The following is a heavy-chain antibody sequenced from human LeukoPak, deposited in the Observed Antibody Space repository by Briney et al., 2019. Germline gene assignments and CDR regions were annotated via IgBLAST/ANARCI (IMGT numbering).Heavy chain of an antibody. Sequence: PGGSLRLSCAASEFSFGNYAMSWVRQAPGKGLQWVSAITSSGSGTYYADSVKGRFTISRDNSKNTLYLQMNSLRAEDTAVYYCAKKMGTGNFYFDYWGRGTLVTVSS. CDR1: EFSFGNYA. CDR3: AKKMGTGNFYFDY. V-gene: IGHV3-23*01. D-gene: IGHD3-10*01. CDR2: ITSSGSGT. J-gene: IGHJ4*02.